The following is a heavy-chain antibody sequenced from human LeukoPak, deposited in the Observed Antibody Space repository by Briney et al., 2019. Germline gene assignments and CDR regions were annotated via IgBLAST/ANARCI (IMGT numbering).Heavy chain of an antibody. D-gene: IGHD6-19*01. Sequence: PSETLSLTCTVSGGSISSGGYYWSWIRQHPGKGLEWIGYIYYSGSTYYNPSLKSRVTISVDTSKNQFSLKLSSVTAADTAVYYCARLRIAVAGRIDYWGQGTLVTVSS. J-gene: IGHJ4*02. CDR2: IYYSGST. CDR3: ARLRIAVAGRIDY. CDR1: GGSISSGGYY. V-gene: IGHV4-31*03.